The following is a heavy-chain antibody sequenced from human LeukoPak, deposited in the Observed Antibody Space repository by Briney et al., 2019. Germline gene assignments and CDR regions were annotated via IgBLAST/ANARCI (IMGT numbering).Heavy chain of an antibody. CDR2: IKEDGSEK. CDR3: ARVGTSSWYA. J-gene: IGHJ5*02. Sequence: GGSLRLSCAASEFNIKTNYMTWVRQAPGKGLEWVANIKEDGSEKHYVDSVKGRFTISRDNAKNSLDLQMNSLRGEDTAVYYCARVGTSSWYAWGQGTLVTVSS. CDR1: EFNIKTNY. V-gene: IGHV3-7*01. D-gene: IGHD6-13*01.